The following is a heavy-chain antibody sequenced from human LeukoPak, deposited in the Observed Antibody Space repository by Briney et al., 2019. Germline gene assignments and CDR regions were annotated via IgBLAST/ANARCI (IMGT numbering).Heavy chain of an antibody. J-gene: IGHJ4*02. CDR3: TRAGIATYYFDY. D-gene: IGHD1-1*01. CDR2: IRSKAYGGTT. V-gene: IGHV3-49*04. Sequence: PGGSPRLSCTASGFTFGDYAMSWVRQAPGKGLEWVGFIRSKAYGGTTEYAASVKGRFTISRDDSKSIAYLQMNSLKTEDTAVYYCTRAGIATYYFDYWGQGTLVTVSS. CDR1: GFTFGDYA.